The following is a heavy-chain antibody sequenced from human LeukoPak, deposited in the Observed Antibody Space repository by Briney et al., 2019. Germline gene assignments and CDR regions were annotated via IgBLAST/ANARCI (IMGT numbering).Heavy chain of an antibody. D-gene: IGHD3-3*01. J-gene: IGHJ4*02. CDR2: INHSGST. Sequence: SETLSLTCAVYGGSFSGYYWRWIRQPPGKGLEWIGEINHSGSTNYNPSLKSRVTISVDTSKNQFSLKLSSVTAADTAVYYCARGSPRLRFLEWLRTDQIDYWGQGTLVTVSS. CDR3: ARGSPRLRFLEWLRTDQIDY. V-gene: IGHV4-34*01. CDR1: GGSFSGYY.